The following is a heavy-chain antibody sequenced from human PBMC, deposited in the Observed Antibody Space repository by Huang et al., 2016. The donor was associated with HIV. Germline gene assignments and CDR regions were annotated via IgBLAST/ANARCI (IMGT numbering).Heavy chain of an antibody. J-gene: IGHJ4*02. V-gene: IGHV3-30*18. Sequence: VQPGRSLSLSCAASGFTFSNYGVHWFRQAPGKGLEWVAAISYDGSYQYYSDSVKGRFTISRDDSQNTLYLQMSSLRAEDTAVYFCAKDREDSAYQLDYWGQGTRVTVSS. D-gene: IGHD5-12*01. CDR1: GFTFSNYG. CDR2: ISYDGSYQ. CDR3: AKDREDSAYQLDY.